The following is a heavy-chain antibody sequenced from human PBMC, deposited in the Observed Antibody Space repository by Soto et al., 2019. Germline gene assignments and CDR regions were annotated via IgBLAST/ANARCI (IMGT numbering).Heavy chain of an antibody. CDR2: ISGSAIIT. CDR3: VKKFDQPDLSY. D-gene: IGHD3-16*01. J-gene: IGHJ4*02. Sequence: EVQLLESGGGLVQPGGSLRLSCAASGFTFSGYAMSWVRQAPGKGLEWVSTISGSAIITYYADSVKGRFTISRDNSKNTVYLQMNSLSAEDTAVYYCVKKFDQPDLSYWGQGTLVTVSS. V-gene: IGHV3-23*01. CDR1: GFTFSGYA.